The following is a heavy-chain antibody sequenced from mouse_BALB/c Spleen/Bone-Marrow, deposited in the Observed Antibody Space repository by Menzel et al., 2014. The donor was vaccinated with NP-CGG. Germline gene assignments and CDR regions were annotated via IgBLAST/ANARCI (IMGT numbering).Heavy chain of an antibody. V-gene: IGHV3-2*02. CDR2: ISYSGST. J-gene: IGHJ4*01. CDR3: ARGTLRGALDY. Sequence: VQLKESGPGLVEPSQSLSLTCTVTGYSITSDYAWNWIRQFPGNKLEWMGYISYSGSTIYNPSLKSRISLTRDTSRNQFFLQLNSVTTEDTATYYCARGTLRGALDYWGQGTSVTVSS. D-gene: IGHD2-14*01. CDR1: GYSITSDYA.